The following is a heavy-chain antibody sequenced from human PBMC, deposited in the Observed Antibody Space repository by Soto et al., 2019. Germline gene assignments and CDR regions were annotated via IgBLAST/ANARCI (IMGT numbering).Heavy chain of an antibody. CDR1: GYTFTSYG. D-gene: IGHD5-18*01. J-gene: IGHJ4*02. CDR3: SREKTDTARDAKCY. CDR2: ISAYNGNT. V-gene: IGHV1-18*01. Sequence: QVQLVQSGAEVKKPGASVKVSCKASGYTFTSYGISWVRQAPGQGLEWMGWISAYNGNTNYAQKLQGRVTMTTDTSTSIGHMEMSSQTSDVASVYYSSREKTDTARDAKCYWGQGPLV.